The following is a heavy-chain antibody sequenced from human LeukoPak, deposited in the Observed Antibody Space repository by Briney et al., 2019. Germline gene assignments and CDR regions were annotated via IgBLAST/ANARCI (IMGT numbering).Heavy chain of an antibody. CDR2: INPSDGAT. V-gene: IGHV1-46*01. J-gene: IGHJ4*02. CDR3: ARASSIAARQLDY. D-gene: IGHD6-6*01. CDR1: GYTFTMYY. Sequence: ASAKVSCKASGYTFTMYYIHWVRQAPGQGLEWMGMINPSDGATTYAQRFQGRVTMTTDTSTSTAYMELRSLRSDDTAVYYCARASSIAARQLDYWGQGTLVTVSS.